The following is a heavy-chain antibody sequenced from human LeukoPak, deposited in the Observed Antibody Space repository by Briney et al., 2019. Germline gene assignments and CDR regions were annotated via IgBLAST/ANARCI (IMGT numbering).Heavy chain of an antibody. CDR3: AKDGYGGNLDR. Sequence: SETLSLTCNVSGGSIRGYYWSWIRQPPGKGLEWIGYIYYSGSTNYNPSLKSRVTISVDTSKNQFSLKLSSVTAADTAVYYCAKDGYGGNLDRWGQGTLVTVSS. D-gene: IGHD4-23*01. J-gene: IGHJ4*02. CDR1: GGSIRGYY. V-gene: IGHV4-59*01. CDR2: IYYSGST.